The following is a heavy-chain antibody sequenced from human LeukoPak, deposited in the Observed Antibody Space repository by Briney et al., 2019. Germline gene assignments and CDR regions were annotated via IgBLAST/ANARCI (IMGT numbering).Heavy chain of an antibody. CDR3: AGDIVVVPAAPAVGSP. D-gene: IGHD2-2*01. Sequence: SETLSLTCAVYGGSFSGYYWSWIRQPPGKGLEWIGEINHSGSTNYNPSLKSRVTISVDTSKNQFSLKLSSVTAADTAVYYCAGDIVVVPAAPAVGSPWGQGTLVTVSS. V-gene: IGHV4-34*01. CDR1: GGSFSGYY. J-gene: IGHJ5*02. CDR2: INHSGST.